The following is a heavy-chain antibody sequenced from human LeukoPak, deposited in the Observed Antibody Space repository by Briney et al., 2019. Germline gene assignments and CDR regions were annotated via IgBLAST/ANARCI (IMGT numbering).Heavy chain of an antibody. V-gene: IGHV4-4*07. CDR2: IHTSGST. D-gene: IGHD5-24*01. CDR3: ARALPNTDNYNWAFDI. CDR1: GGSISTFY. J-gene: IGHJ3*02. Sequence: PSETLSLTCTVSGGSISTFYWNWIRQPAGKGLEWIGRIHTSGSTKYNPSLKSRVTISVDKSNNQFSLKLNYVTAADTAMYYCARALPNTDNYNWAFDIWGQGTMVTVSS.